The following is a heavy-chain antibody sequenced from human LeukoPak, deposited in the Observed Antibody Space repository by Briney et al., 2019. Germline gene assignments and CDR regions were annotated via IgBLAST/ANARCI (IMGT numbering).Heavy chain of an antibody. CDR2: IYYRGST. V-gene: IGHV4-30-4*01. D-gene: IGHD3-10*01. Sequence: SETLSLTCTVSGGSISSGDYYWSWIRQPPREGLEWIGYIYYRGSTYYNPSLKSRVTISVDTSKNQFSLKLSSVTAADTAVYYCARVVWFGELAYYFDYWGQGTLVTVSS. CDR3: ARVVWFGELAYYFDY. CDR1: GGSISSGDYY. J-gene: IGHJ4*02.